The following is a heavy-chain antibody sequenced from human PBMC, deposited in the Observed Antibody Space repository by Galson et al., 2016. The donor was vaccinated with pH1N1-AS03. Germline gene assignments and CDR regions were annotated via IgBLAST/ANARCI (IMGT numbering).Heavy chain of an antibody. Sequence: SVKVSCKASGYTFSNFGMSWVRQAPGQGLEWMGWISPQNGNTQYAQTLEGRVTMTTDTSTSTAYMELWSLTYDDTAVYYCARAAPFDPWGQGTLVIVSS. V-gene: IGHV1-18*04. CDR3: ARAAPFDP. D-gene: IGHD2-15*01. CDR1: GYTFSNFG. J-gene: IGHJ5*02. CDR2: ISPQNGNT.